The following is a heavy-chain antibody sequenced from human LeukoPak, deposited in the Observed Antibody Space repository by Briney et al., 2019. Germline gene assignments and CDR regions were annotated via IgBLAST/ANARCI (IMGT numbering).Heavy chain of an antibody. Sequence: MPSETLSLTCTVSGASISSYYWIWIRQPQGKGLEWIGHIYYDGSTNYNPSLKSRVTISVDTSKNQFSLNLSSVTAADTAVYYCARGAVAGKVSWFDPWGQGTLVTVSS. V-gene: IGHV4-59*01. CDR3: ARGAVAGKVSWFDP. J-gene: IGHJ5*02. CDR1: GASISSYY. CDR2: IYYDGST. D-gene: IGHD6-19*01.